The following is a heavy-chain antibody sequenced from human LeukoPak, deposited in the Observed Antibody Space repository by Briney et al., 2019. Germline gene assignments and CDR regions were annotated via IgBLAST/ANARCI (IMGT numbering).Heavy chain of an antibody. V-gene: IGHV4-34*01. D-gene: IGHD6-19*01. CDR1: GGSFSGYY. J-gene: IGHJ6*02. CDR2: INHSGST. Sequence: SSETLSLTCAVYGGSFSGYYWSWIRQPPGKGLEWIGEINHSGSTNYNPSLKSRVTISVDTSKNQFSLKLSSVTAADTAVYYCARAGYSSARPPYYYYGMDVWGQGTTVTVSS. CDR3: ARAGYSSARPPYYYYGMDV.